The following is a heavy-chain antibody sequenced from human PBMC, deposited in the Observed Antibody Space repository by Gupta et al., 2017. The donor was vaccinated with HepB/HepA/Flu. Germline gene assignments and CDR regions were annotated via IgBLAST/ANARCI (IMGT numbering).Heavy chain of an antibody. J-gene: IGHJ4*02. CDR3: AREPGYCSSTSCRGKRTIDY. D-gene: IGHD2-2*03. Sequence: EVQLVESGGGLVKPGGSLRLSCAASGFTFSSYSMNWVRQAPGKGLEWVSSSSSSSSYIYYADSVKGRFTSARDNAKNSLYLQMNSLRAEDTAVYYCAREPGYCSSTSCRGKRTIDYWGQGTLVTVSS. CDR1: GFTFSSYS. CDR2: SSSSSSYI. V-gene: IGHV3-21*01.